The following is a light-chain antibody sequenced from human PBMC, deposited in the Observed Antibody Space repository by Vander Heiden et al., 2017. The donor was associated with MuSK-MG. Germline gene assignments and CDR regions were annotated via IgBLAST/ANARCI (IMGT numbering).Light chain of an antibody. CDR1: QSISSW. CDR2: KVS. V-gene: IGKV1-5*03. CDR3: QRDYGPSRT. Sequence: DIQMTQSPSTLSASVGDRVTITCRASQSISSWLAWYQQKPGKAPKLLIYKVSNLQSGVPSRFSGSGSGTEFTLTISSLQPDDFATYYCQRDYGPSRTFGQGTKVEIK. J-gene: IGKJ1*01.